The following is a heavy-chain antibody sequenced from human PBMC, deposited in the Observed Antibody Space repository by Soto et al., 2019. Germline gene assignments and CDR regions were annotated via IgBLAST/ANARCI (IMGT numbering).Heavy chain of an antibody. J-gene: IGHJ6*03. Sequence: PSETLSLTCTVSGGSISSYYWSWIRQPPGKGLEWIGYIYYSGSTNYNPSPKSRVTISVDTSKNQFSLKLSSVTAADTAVYYCARQIYGDYFYYYYMDVWGKGTTVTVSS. CDR2: IYYSGST. CDR3: ARQIYGDYFYYYYMDV. CDR1: GGSISSYY. V-gene: IGHV4-59*08. D-gene: IGHD4-17*01.